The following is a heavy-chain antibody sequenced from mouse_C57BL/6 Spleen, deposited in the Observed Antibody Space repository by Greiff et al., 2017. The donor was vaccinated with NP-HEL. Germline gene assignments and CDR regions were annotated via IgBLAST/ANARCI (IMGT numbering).Heavy chain of an antibody. CDR2: IYPSDSET. CDR1: GYTFTSYW. D-gene: IGHD1-1*01. J-gene: IGHJ4*01. Sequence: QVQLQQPGAELVRPGSSVKLSCKASGYTFTSYWMDWVKQRPGQGLEWIGNIYPSDSETHYNQKFKDKATLTVDKSSSTAYMQLSSLTSEDSAVYYCARRAYYGSSHYYAMDYWGQGTSVTVSS. V-gene: IGHV1-61*01. CDR3: ARRAYYGSSHYYAMDY.